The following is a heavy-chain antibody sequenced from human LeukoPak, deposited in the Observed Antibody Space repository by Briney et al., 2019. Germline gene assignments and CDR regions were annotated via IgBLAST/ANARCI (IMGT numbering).Heavy chain of an antibody. Sequence: PGGSLRLSCAASGFTFSSYGMHWVRQAPGKGLEWVAVISYDGSNKYYADSVKGRFTTSRDNSKNTLYLQMNSLRAEDTAVYYCAKPYSSGWFQGDGMDVWGQGTTVTVSS. CDR1: GFTFSSYG. V-gene: IGHV3-30*18. CDR3: AKPYSSGWFQGDGMDV. D-gene: IGHD6-19*01. CDR2: ISYDGSNK. J-gene: IGHJ6*02.